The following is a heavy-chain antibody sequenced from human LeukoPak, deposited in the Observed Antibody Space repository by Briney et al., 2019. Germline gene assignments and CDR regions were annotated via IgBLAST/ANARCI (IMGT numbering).Heavy chain of an antibody. J-gene: IGHJ4*02. Sequence: QAGGSLRLSCAASGFIFSSYNMHWVRQAPGKGLEWVAAILYDGSKKYYADSVKGRFTVSRDNAKNSLFLQVYSLTAEDTATYYCARLRTGRFSTSWFDYWGQGSLVTVSS. CDR2: ILYDGSKK. CDR1: GFIFSSYN. V-gene: IGHV3-30*03. CDR3: ARLRTGRFSTSWFDY. D-gene: IGHD6-13*01.